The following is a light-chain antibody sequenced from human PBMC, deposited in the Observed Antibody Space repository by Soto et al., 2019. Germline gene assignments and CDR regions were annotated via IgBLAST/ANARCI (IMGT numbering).Light chain of an antibody. CDR2: KAS. Sequence: DIQMTQSPSTLSASVGDRVTITCRASQSISIWLAWYQQKPGKAPNLLIYKASTLQSGVPSRFSGSGSGTEFTLTISSLQPDDFAIYYCQQYNSNSYTFGQGTKLEIK. CDR3: QQYNSNSYT. V-gene: IGKV1-5*03. J-gene: IGKJ2*01. CDR1: QSISIW.